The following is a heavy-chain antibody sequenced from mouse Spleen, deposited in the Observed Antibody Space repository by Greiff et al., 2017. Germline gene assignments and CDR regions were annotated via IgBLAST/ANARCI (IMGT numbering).Heavy chain of an antibody. CDR3: ARQGTTAWDY. J-gene: IGHJ2*01. D-gene: IGHD1-2*01. CDR1: GFTFSSYA. V-gene: IGHV5-9-3*01. CDR2: ISSGGSYT. Sequence: EVKLVESGGGLVKPGGSLKLSCAASGFTFSSYAMSWVRQTPEKRLEWVATISSGGSYTYYPDSVKGRFTISRDNAKNTLYLQMSSLRSEDTAMYYCARQGTTAWDYWGQGTTLTVSS.